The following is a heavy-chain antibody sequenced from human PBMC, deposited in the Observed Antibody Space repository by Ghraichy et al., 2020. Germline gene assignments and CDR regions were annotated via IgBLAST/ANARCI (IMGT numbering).Heavy chain of an antibody. D-gene: IGHD3-3*01. CDR2: INPNSGGT. CDR1: GYTFTGYY. CDR3: ARDLKSGSWSGYPIDY. J-gene: IGHJ4*02. V-gene: IGHV1-2*02. Sequence: ASVKVSCKASGYTFTGYYMHWVRQAPGQGLEWMGWINPNSGGTNYAQKFQDRVTMTRDTSINTTYMELSRLRSDDTAVYYCARDLKSGSWSGYPIDYWGQGTLVTVSS.